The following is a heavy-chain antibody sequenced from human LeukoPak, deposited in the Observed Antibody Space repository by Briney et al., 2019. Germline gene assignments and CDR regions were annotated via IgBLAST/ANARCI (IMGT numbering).Heavy chain of an antibody. CDR1: GFTFSSYA. D-gene: IGHD4-23*01. Sequence: PGGSLRLSCAASGFTFSSYAMSWVRQAPGKGLEWVSAISGSGGSTYYADSVKGRFTISRDNSKNTLYLQMNSLRAEDTAVYYCAKRLRDYGGYYYYMDVWGKGTTVTVSS. CDR2: ISGSGGST. V-gene: IGHV3-23*01. J-gene: IGHJ6*03. CDR3: AKRLRDYGGYYYYMDV.